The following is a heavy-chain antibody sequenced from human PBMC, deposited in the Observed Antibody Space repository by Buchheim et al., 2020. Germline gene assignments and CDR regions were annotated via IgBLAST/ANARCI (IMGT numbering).Heavy chain of an antibody. CDR2: ISYDGSNK. CDR1: GFTFSSYG. J-gene: IGHJ4*02. D-gene: IGHD3-16*02. Sequence: QVQLVESGGGVVQPGRSLRLSCAASGFTFSSYGMHWVRQAPGKGLEWVAVISYDGSNKYYADSVKGRFTISRDNSKNTLYLQMNSLRAEDTAVYYCAKDHGDYVWGSYRYPDYWGQGTL. CDR3: AKDHGDYVWGSYRYPDY. V-gene: IGHV3-30*18.